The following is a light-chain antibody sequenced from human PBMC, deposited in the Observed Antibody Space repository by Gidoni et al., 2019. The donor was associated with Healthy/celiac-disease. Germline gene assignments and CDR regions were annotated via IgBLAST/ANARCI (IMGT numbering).Light chain of an antibody. CDR1: QSVSSY. Sequence: EIVLTQSPATLSLSPGERANLSCRASQSVSSYLAWYQQKPGQAPRLLIYDASNSATGIPARFSGSGSGTDFSLTISSLEPEDFAVYYCQQRSNWPRTFGQGTKLEIK. CDR2: DAS. J-gene: IGKJ2*01. V-gene: IGKV3-11*01. CDR3: QQRSNWPRT.